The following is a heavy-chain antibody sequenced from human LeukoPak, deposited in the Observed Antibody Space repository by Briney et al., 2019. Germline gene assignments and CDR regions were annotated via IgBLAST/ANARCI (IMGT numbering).Heavy chain of an antibody. CDR2: IYYSGST. D-gene: IGHD6-13*01. J-gene: IGHJ4*02. Sequence: SETLSLTCTVSGGSISSYYWSWIRQPPGKGLEWIGYIYYSGSTNYNPSLKSRVTISVDTSKNQFSLKLSSVTAADTAVYYCAKVPLIAAPTHFDYWGQGTLVTVSS. CDR1: GGSISSYY. CDR3: AKVPLIAAPTHFDY. V-gene: IGHV4-59*01.